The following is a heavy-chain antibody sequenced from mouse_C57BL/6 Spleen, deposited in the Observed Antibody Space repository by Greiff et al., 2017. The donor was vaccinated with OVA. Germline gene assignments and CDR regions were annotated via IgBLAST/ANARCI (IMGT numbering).Heavy chain of an antibody. Sequence: EVKLMESGGGLVKPGGSLKLSCAASGFTFSDYGMHWVRQAPEKGLEWVAYISSGSSTIYYADTVKGRLTISRDNAKNTLFLQMTSLRSEDTAMYYCARSNYVGYFDVWGTGTTVTVSS. J-gene: IGHJ1*03. V-gene: IGHV5-17*01. D-gene: IGHD2-5*01. CDR2: ISSGSSTI. CDR1: GFTFSDYG. CDR3: ARSNYVGYFDV.